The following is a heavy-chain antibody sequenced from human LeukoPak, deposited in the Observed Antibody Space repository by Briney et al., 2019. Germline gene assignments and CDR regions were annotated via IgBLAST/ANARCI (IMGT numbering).Heavy chain of an antibody. V-gene: IGHV4-4*07. CDR1: GGSISSYY. Sequence: PSETLSLTCTVSGGSISSYYWSWIRQPAGKGLEWIGRIYTSGSTNYNPSLKSRVTISVGTSKNQFSLKLSSVTAADTAVYYCARVVKYYYDSSGYFDYWGQGTLVTVSS. J-gene: IGHJ4*02. CDR2: IYTSGST. D-gene: IGHD3-22*01. CDR3: ARVVKYYYDSSGYFDY.